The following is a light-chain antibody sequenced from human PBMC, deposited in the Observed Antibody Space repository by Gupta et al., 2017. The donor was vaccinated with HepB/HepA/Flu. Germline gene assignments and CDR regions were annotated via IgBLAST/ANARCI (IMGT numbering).Light chain of an antibody. V-gene: IGLV4-69*01. J-gene: IGLJ3*02. Sequence: QLVPIQSPSASASLGASVKLTCTLSSGHSGHAVAWHQQHPGKGPRYLMKVHSDGSHIKGDGIPDRFAGSSSGAERYLTISSLQSDDEADYYCQTWATGFRWVFGGGTKLTV. CDR2: VHSDGSH. CDR3: QTWATGFRWV. CDR1: SGHSGHA.